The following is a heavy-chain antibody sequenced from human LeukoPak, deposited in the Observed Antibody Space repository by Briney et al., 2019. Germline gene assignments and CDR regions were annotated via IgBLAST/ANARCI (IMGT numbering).Heavy chain of an antibody. D-gene: IGHD1-26*01. V-gene: IGHV3-11*06. J-gene: IGHJ4*02. CDR1: GFTFSDYY. Sequence: AGSLRLSCAASGFTFSDYYMNWIRQAPGKGLEWVSYISSSSSYTNYADSVKGRFTISRDNAKNSLYLQMNSLRAEDTAVYYCARGPGGATTAYDYWGQGTLVTVSS. CDR3: ARGPGGATTAYDY. CDR2: ISSSSSYT.